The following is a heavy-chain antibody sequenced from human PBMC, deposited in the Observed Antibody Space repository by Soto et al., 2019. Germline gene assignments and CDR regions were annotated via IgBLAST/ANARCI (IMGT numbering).Heavy chain of an antibody. J-gene: IGHJ6*02. V-gene: IGHV3-23*01. CDR1: GFTFSSYA. CDR2: ISGSGGST. D-gene: IGHD3-9*01. Sequence: GGSLRLSCAASGFTFSSYAMSWVRQAPGKGLEWVSAISGSGGSTYYADSVKGRFTIPRDNSKNTLYLQMNSLIAEDTAVYYCAKVVSAEGYFDWLQIKEDYYYYGMDVWGQGTTVTVSS. CDR3: AKVVSAEGYFDWLQIKEDYYYYGMDV.